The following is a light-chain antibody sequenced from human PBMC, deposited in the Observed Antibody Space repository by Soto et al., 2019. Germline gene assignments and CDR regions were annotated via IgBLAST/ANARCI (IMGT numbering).Light chain of an antibody. CDR2: DAS. J-gene: IGKJ3*01. V-gene: IGKV3D-15*01. Sequence: EIVLTQSPATLSLSPGERATLSCMASLSVSIYVAWYQQKPGQAPRLLIYDASSRATGIPARFSGSGSGTEFILTVSRLQSEDFAVYYCQQYNEWPFTFGPGTKVDIK. CDR3: QQYNEWPFT. CDR1: LSVSIY.